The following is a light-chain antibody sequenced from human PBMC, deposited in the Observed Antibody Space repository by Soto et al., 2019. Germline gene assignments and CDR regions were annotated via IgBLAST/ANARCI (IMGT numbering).Light chain of an antibody. V-gene: IGLV2-14*01. CDR1: NSDVGIYDF. Sequence: QSVLTQPASVSGTPGQSITISCTGSNSDVGIYDFVSWYQHHPGRAPKLIVSEVSHRPSGVSNRFSGSKSGNTASLTISGLQSEDEADYYCCLYIGATTYVFGTGTKVTVL. CDR3: CLYIGATTYV. CDR2: EVS. J-gene: IGLJ1*01.